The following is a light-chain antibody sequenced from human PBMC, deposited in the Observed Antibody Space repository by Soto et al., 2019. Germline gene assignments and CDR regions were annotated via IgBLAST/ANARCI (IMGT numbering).Light chain of an antibody. CDR1: SSDVGGYNY. CDR2: DVS. Sequence: QSVLTQPRSVSGSPGQSVTISCTGTSSDVGGYNYVSWYQQHPGKAPKLMICDVSNRPSGVPDRFSGSRSGNTASLTISGLQAEDEADYYCCAYAGSYTFVFGGGTKVTVL. J-gene: IGLJ2*01. V-gene: IGLV2-11*01. CDR3: CAYAGSYTFV.